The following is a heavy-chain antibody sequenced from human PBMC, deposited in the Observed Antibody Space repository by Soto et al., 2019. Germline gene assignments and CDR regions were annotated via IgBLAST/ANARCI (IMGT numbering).Heavy chain of an antibody. Sequence: QVQLVQSGAEVKTPGSSLKVSCKVSGSRFSNYVISWVRQAPGHGLARLGRIIPIFNSTKYAQNFQGRVTIPADKSTSTASLELSSLRSDDTAVYFCAREGRGKKAGYNGLVSLGYWGQGTLVTVSS. V-gene: IGHV1-69*06. CDR3: AREGRGKKAGYNGLVSLGY. D-gene: IGHD2-2*02. CDR1: GSRFSNYV. CDR2: IIPIFNST. J-gene: IGHJ4*02.